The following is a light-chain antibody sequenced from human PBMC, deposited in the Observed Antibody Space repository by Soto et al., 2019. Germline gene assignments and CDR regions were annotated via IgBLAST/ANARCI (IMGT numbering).Light chain of an antibody. V-gene: IGKV3D-15*01. J-gene: IGKJ4*01. CDR1: QSVSSN. CDR3: QQYHSWPLT. Sequence: EIVMTQSPATLSVSPGERATLSCRASQSVSSNLAWYQQKPGQAPRLLIYGASTRATGIPARFSGSGSGTEFTLTISSLQSEDFAVSYCQQYHSWPLTFGGGTKVDIK. CDR2: GAS.